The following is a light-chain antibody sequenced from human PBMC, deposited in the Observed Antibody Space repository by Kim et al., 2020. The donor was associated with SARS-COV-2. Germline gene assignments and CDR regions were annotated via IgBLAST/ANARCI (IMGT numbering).Light chain of an antibody. CDR3: QAWDSSTVV. CDR1: KLGDKY. CDR2: QDS. V-gene: IGLV3-1*01. Sequence: VSPGQTASISCSGDKLGDKYACWYQQKPGRSPVLVIYQDSKRPSGIPERFAGSNSGNTATLTISGTQAMDEADYYCQAWDSSTVVFGGGTQLTVL. J-gene: IGLJ2*01.